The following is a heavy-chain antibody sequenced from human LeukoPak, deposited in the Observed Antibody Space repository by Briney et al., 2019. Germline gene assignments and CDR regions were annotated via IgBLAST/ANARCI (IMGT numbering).Heavy chain of an antibody. CDR1: GGSISSGGYY. J-gene: IGHJ6*02. V-gene: IGHV4-31*03. CDR3: AREGYYYYYYGMDV. CDR2: IYYSGST. Sequence: SETLSLTCTVSGGSISSGGYYWSWIRQHPGKGLEWIGYIYYSGSTYYNPSLKSRVTISVDTSKNQFSLKLSSVTAADTAVYYCAREGYYYYYYGMDVWGQGTTVTVSS.